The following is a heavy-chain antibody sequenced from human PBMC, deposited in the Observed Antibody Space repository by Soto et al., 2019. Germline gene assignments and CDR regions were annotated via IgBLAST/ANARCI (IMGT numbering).Heavy chain of an antibody. CDR2: ISGSGDST. J-gene: IGHJ3*01. CDR1: GSTFSSYA. V-gene: IGHV3-23*01. Sequence: EVQLWESGGGLVQPGGSLRLSCAASGSTFSSYAMSWVRQAPGKGLEWVSVISGSGDSTYYADSVKGRFTISRDNSKNTLYVQMIRLRAEDAAVYYCARGLGYCSVGSCYMDGAFDFWGQGTMVTVSS. CDR3: ARGLGYCSVGSCYMDGAFDF. D-gene: IGHD2-15*01.